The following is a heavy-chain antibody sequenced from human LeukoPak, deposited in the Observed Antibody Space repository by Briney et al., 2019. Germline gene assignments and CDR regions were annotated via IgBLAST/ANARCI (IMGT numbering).Heavy chain of an antibody. CDR3: ASVKWFGELLPFDY. CDR1: GFTFSSYA. Sequence: GGSLRLSCAASGFTFSSYAMSWVRQAPGKGLEWVSAISGSGGSTYYADSVKGRFTISRDNSKNTLYLQMNSLRAEDTAVYYRASVKWFGELLPFDYWGQGTLVTVSS. V-gene: IGHV3-23*01. CDR2: ISGSGGST. D-gene: IGHD3-10*01. J-gene: IGHJ4*02.